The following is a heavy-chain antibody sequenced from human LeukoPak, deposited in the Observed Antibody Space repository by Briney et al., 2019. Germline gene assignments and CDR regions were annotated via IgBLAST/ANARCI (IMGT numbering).Heavy chain of an antibody. CDR2: INQDGSEK. CDR1: GFAASGYW. V-gene: IGHV3-7*01. Sequence: GGSLRLSCAVSGFAASGYWMSWGRQGPGRGLEWVANINQDGSEKYYVDSVKGRFTISRDNAENSLFLQMSSLRVEDTAVYYCAREWQGGIAAAGTRIEGDYWGQGTLVAVSS. D-gene: IGHD6-13*01. J-gene: IGHJ4*02. CDR3: AREWQGGIAAAGTRIEGDY.